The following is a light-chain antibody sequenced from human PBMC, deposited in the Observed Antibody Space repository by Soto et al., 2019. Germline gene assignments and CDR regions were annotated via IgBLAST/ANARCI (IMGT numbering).Light chain of an antibody. Sequence: DIQMTQFPSTLSASVGDRVTITCRASQTTNTWLAWYQQKPGTAPNLLIYDASSLEGGVPSRFSASGSGTEFTLTISSLQSDDLATYYCQQYRSYPYTFGQGTKVEIK. J-gene: IGKJ2*01. CDR2: DAS. V-gene: IGKV1-5*01. CDR3: QQYRSYPYT. CDR1: QTTNTW.